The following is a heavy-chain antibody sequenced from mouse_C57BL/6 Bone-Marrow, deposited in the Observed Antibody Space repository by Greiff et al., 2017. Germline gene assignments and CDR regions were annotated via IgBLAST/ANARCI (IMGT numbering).Heavy chain of an antibody. V-gene: IGHV5-16*01. Sequence: EVHLVESEGGLVQPGSSMKLSCTASGFTFSDYYMAWVRQVPEKGLEWVANINYDGSSTYYLDSLKSRFIISRDNAKNILYLQMSSLKSEDTATYYCARGRDYYGSSVFDYWGQGTTLTVSS. CDR1: GFTFSDYY. D-gene: IGHD1-1*01. CDR3: ARGRDYYGSSVFDY. CDR2: INYDGSST. J-gene: IGHJ2*01.